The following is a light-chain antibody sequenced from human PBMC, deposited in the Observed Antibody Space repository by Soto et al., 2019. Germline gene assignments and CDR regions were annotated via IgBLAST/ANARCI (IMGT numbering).Light chain of an antibody. CDR3: SSHTTTSTWV. CDR2: DVT. J-gene: IGLJ3*02. V-gene: IGLV2-14*03. CDR1: GSDVGGYNY. Sequence: QSALTQPASVSGSPGQSITISCTGTGSDVGGYNYVSWYQHHPGKAPKVLIYDVTSRPSGVSNRFSGSKSGNTASLTISGLQAEDGADYYCSSHTTTSTWVFGGGTKVTVL.